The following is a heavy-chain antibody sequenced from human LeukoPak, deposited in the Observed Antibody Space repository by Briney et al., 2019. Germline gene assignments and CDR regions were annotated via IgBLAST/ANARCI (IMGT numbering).Heavy chain of an antibody. D-gene: IGHD1-1*01. Sequence: PGGSLRLSCAASGFTVSTCAMSWVRQAPGEGLEWVSFINGDDTYYTDSVRGRFTISRDNSKNTLHLQMNSLRVEDTAVYFCASRPGPGLGPLDYWGQGTLVTVSS. J-gene: IGHJ4*02. CDR1: GFTVSTCA. CDR2: INGDDT. CDR3: ASRPGPGLGPLDY. V-gene: IGHV3-23*01.